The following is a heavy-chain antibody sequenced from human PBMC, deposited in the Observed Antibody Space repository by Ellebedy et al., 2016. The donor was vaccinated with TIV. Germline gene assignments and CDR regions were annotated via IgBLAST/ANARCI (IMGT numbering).Heavy chain of an antibody. V-gene: IGHV3-23*01. CDR1: GLTFISYA. J-gene: IGHJ3*01. Sequence: GESLKISCAASGLTFISYAISWVRQAPGKGLEWVSSITESGGNTYYADSVKGRFTISRDNSKYTLYLQMNSLRAEDTAIYYCARDQVGVRPAIAVWGQGTMVTVS. CDR2: ITESGGNT. D-gene: IGHD3-10*01. CDR3: ARDQVGVRPAIAV.